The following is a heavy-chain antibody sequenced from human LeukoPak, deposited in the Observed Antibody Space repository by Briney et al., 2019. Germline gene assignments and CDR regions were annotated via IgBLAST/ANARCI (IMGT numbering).Heavy chain of an antibody. CDR2: INHSGST. CDR1: GGSFSGYY. V-gene: IGHV4-34*01. CDR3: ARPNYDYVWGSYRRNWFDP. Sequence: SETLSLTCAVYGGSFSGYYWSWIRQPPGKGLEWIGEINHSGSTNYNPSLKSRVTISVDTSKNQFSLKLSSVTAADTAVYYCARPNYDYVWGSYRRNWFDPWGQGTLVTVSS. D-gene: IGHD3-16*02. J-gene: IGHJ5*02.